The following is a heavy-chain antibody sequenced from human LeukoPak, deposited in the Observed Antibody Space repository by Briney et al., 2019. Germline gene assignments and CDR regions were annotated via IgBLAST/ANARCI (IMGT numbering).Heavy chain of an antibody. V-gene: IGHV3-66*01. J-gene: IGHJ4*02. CDR1: GFSVSGHY. CDR2: LYSGGDT. D-gene: IGHD6-19*01. CDR3: ARGNTGYSSAWGRDFDY. Sequence: PGGSLRLSCAASGFSVSGHYMSWVRQAPGKGLEWVSALYSGGDTYYADSVKGRFTISRDTSKNTLYLQMNGLRAEDTAVYYCARGNTGYSSAWGRDFDYWGQGTLVTVSS.